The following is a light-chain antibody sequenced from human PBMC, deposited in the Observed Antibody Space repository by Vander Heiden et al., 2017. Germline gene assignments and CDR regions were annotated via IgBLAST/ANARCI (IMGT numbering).Light chain of an antibody. J-gene: IGLJ3*02. CDR1: SGSSASNY. Sequence: NFILTQPHSVSESPEKTVTISCTRTSGSSASNYVQWYQQRPGSSPTTVIYEDNQRPSGVPDRFSGSVDSSSNSASLTISGLKPEDEADYYCQSFDDSSLWMFGGGTKLTVL. CDR2: EDN. V-gene: IGLV6-57*01. CDR3: QSFDDSSLWM.